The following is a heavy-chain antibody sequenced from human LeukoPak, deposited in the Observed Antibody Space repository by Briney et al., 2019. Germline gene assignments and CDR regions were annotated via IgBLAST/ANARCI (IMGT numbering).Heavy chain of an antibody. D-gene: IGHD3-3*01. V-gene: IGHV3-48*01. CDR2: ISGSSTTI. CDR1: GFTFSSYS. Sequence: VGSLRLSCSASGFTFSSYSMNWVRQAPGKGLEWVSYISGSSTTIYYADSVKGRFTISRDNAKNSLYLQMNSLRVADTAVYYCARGPYKDFWSGYSDYWGQGTLVTVSS. J-gene: IGHJ4*02. CDR3: ARGPYKDFWSGYSDY.